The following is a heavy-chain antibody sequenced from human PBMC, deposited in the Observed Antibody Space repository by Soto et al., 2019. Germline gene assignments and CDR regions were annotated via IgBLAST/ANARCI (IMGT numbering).Heavy chain of an antibody. Sequence: QVQLVQSGAEVKKPGSSVTVSCKASGGTFNNYAISWVLQAPGQGLEWMGGTVPIFNTSHFAEKFQGRLTLTADKSTSTAFMELIGLRSDDTAVYFCATQQQLTAFEFWGQGTLVSGSS. CDR3: ATQQQLTAFEF. V-gene: IGHV1-69*06. J-gene: IGHJ4*02. CDR1: GGTFNNYA. CDR2: TVPIFNTS. D-gene: IGHD6-13*01.